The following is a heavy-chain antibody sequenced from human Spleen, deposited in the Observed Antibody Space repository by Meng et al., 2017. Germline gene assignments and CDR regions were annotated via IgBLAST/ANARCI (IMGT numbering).Heavy chain of an antibody. CDR1: GYTFTSYA. CDR2: IDPKTGDT. Sequence: ASVKVSCKSSGYTFTSYAINWVRQAPGQGLEWMGRIDPKTGDTHYALKFQGRVTMTGDTSISTAYMELSGLRSDDTAMYYCARDEDISAAGKLFGDYWGHGTLVTVSS. CDR3: ARDEDISAAGKLFGDY. V-gene: IGHV1-2*06. J-gene: IGHJ4*01. D-gene: IGHD6-13*01.